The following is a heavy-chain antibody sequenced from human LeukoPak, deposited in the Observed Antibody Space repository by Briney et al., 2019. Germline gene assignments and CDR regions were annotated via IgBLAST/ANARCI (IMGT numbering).Heavy chain of an antibody. CDR3: ARDLWSGYEYGGYYYYYYYMDV. CDR2: IYYSGST. CDR1: GGSISSYY. J-gene: IGHJ6*03. D-gene: IGHD3-3*01. Sequence: SETLSLTCTVSGGSISSYYWSWIRQPPGKGLEWIGYIYYSGSTNYNPSLKSRVTISVDTSKNQFSLKLSSVTAADTAVYYCARDLWSGYEYGGYYYYYYYMDVWGKGTTVTVSS. V-gene: IGHV4-59*01.